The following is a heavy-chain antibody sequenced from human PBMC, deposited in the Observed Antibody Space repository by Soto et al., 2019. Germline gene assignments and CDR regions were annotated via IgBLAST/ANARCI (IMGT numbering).Heavy chain of an antibody. J-gene: IGHJ4*02. Sequence: QVQLQESGPGLVKPSQTLSLTCTVSGGSISSGDYYWSWIRQPPGKGLEWIGYIYYSGSTYYNPSLKSRVTIXXHXSXXHFALKLSSVTAADTAVYYCARVNTSFGVVIIFDYWGQGTLVTVSS. CDR1: GGSISSGDYY. CDR2: IYYSGST. D-gene: IGHD3-3*01. V-gene: IGHV4-30-4*01. CDR3: ARVNTSFGVVIIFDY.